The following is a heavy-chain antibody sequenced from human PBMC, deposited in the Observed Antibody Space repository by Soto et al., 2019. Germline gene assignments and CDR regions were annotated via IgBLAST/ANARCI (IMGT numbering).Heavy chain of an antibody. Sequence: QVQLVQSGAEVKKPGASVKVSCKASGYTFTSYGISWVRQAPGQGLEWMGWISAYNGNTNYAQKLQGRVTMTTDTSXXTAYMELRSLRSDDTAVYYCARVRGYSYGYYGMDVWGQGTTVTVSS. D-gene: IGHD5-18*01. J-gene: IGHJ6*02. CDR2: ISAYNGNT. CDR1: GYTFTSYG. V-gene: IGHV1-18*01. CDR3: ARVRGYSYGYYGMDV.